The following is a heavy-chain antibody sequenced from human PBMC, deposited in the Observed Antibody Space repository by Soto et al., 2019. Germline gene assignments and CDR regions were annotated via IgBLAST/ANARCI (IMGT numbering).Heavy chain of an antibody. CDR3: AGEPAWIQLWLRLDY. D-gene: IGHD5-18*01. CDR2: INHSGST. J-gene: IGHJ4*02. CDR1: GGSFSGYY. Sequence: SETLSLTCAVYGGSFSGYYWSWIRQPPGKGLEWIGEINHSGSTNYNPSLKSRVTISVDTSKNQFSLKLSSVTAADTAVYYCAGEPAWIQLWLRLDYWGQGTLVTVSS. V-gene: IGHV4-34*01.